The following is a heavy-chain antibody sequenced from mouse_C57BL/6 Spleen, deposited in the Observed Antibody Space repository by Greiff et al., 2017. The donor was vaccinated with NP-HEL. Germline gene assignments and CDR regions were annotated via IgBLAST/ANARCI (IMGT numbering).Heavy chain of an antibody. CDR1: GYTFTSYW. Sequence: VQLQQPGAELVKPGASVKLSCKASGYTFTSYWMHWVKQRPGQGLEWIGMIHPNSGSTNYNEKFKSKATLTVDKSSSTAYMQLCSLTSEDSAVYYCARAFLLYYAMDYWGQGTSVTVSS. CDR2: IHPNSGST. V-gene: IGHV1-64*01. J-gene: IGHJ4*01. CDR3: ARAFLLYYAMDY.